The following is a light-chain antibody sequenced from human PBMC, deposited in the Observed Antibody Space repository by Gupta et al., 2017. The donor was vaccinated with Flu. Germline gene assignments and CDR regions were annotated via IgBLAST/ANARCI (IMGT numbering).Light chain of an antibody. V-gene: IGLV2-8*01. CDR2: EVS. CDR1: SSAIGGYNS. J-gene: IGLJ3*02. Sequence: CTGTSSAIGGYNSVYWYHQHPSKAPKLLIFEVSKRSSGVAASFSVSKSGTTATVTTTGLQAEEEADYYCSSETNTNNMVLFGGGTKLTVL. CDR3: SSETNTNNMVL.